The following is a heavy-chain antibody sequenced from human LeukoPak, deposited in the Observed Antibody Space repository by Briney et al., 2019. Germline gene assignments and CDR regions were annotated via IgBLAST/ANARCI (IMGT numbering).Heavy chain of an antibody. CDR2: ISAYNGNA. V-gene: IGHV1-18*01. Sequence: ASVKVSCKASGYTFTSYGISWVRQAPGQGLEWMGWISAYNGNANYALKLQGRVTMTTDTSTSTAYMELRSLRSDDTAVYYCARDMARAYSSSSGRDYWGQGTLVTVSS. J-gene: IGHJ4*02. CDR3: ARDMARAYSSSSGRDY. CDR1: GYTFTSYG. D-gene: IGHD6-6*01.